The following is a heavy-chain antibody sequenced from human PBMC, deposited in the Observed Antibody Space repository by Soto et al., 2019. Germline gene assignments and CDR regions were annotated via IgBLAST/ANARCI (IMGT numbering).Heavy chain of an antibody. Sequence: TLSLTCTVSGGSISRGGYFWSWIRQNPGKGLEWIGYIYYNGITYYNPSLKSRVTISVDTSNNQFSLQLSSVTAADTAVYYCARKPNALYYFDFWGQGTLVTVSS. CDR1: GGSISRGGYF. CDR2: IYYNGIT. V-gene: IGHV4-31*03. CDR3: ARKPNALYYFDF. D-gene: IGHD3-16*01. J-gene: IGHJ4*02.